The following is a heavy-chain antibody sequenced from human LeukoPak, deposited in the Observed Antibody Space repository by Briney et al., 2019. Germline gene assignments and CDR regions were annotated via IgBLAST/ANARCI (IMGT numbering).Heavy chain of an antibody. CDR2: ISYDGSNK. V-gene: IGHV3-30-3*01. J-gene: IGHJ6*02. CDR3: ARAGYSYLSYYYYGMDV. CDR1: GFTFSSYA. Sequence: GGSLRLSCAASGFTFSSYAMHWVRQAPGKGLEWVAVISYDGSNKYYADSVKGRFTISRDNSKNTLYLQMNSLRAEDTAVYYCARAGYSYLSYYYYGMDVWGQGTTVTVSS. D-gene: IGHD5-18*01.